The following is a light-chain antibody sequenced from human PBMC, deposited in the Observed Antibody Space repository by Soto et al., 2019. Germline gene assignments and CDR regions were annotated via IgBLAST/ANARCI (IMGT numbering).Light chain of an antibody. CDR2: GAS. V-gene: IGKV3D-15*01. CDR1: QSVSSSY. J-gene: IGKJ1*01. CDR3: QFYNSYSRT. Sequence: EIVMTQSPATLSVSPGERATLSCRASQSVSSSYLAWYQQKPGQAPRLLIYGASSRATGIPDRFSGSGSGTQFTLTITSLQPDDFATYYCQFYNSYSRTFGQGTKVDIK.